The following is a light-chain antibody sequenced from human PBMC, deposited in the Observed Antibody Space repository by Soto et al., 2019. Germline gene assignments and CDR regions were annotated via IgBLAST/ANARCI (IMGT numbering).Light chain of an antibody. CDR1: QSGFSTH. V-gene: IGKV3-20*01. J-gene: IGKJ1*01. Sequence: EIVLTQSPGTLSLSPGERATLSCRASQSGFSTHLAWFQQKPGQAPRLLIYDASTRAAGVPDRFSGSGSATDFTLTISSLEPEDFAVYYCHQYGNSPWTLGQGTLVE. CDR3: HQYGNSPWT. CDR2: DAS.